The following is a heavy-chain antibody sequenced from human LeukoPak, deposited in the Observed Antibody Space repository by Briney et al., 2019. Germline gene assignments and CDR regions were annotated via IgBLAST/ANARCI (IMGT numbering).Heavy chain of an antibody. CDR2: ISAYNGNT. CDR3: ARASVWVYYYGMDV. Sequence: ASVKVSCKASGGTFSSYAISWVRQAPGQGLEWMGWISAYNGNTNYAQKLQGRVTMTTDTSTSTAYMELRSLRSDDTAVYYCARASVWVYYYGMDVWGQGTTVTVSS. J-gene: IGHJ6*02. CDR1: GGTFSSYA. D-gene: IGHD2-8*01. V-gene: IGHV1-18*01.